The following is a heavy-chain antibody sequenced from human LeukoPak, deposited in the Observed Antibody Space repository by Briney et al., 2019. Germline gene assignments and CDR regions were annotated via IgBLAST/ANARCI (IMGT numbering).Heavy chain of an antibody. CDR3: ARCAHPQWPPMQY. D-gene: IGHD6-19*01. CDR2: INDSGSP. Sequence: SETLSLTCAVYGGSFSGYHWTWIRQPPGKGLDWIGEINDSGSPIYNPSLRNRVTISVDMSKNQFSVNLTSVTAADTGVYYCARCAHPQWPPMQYWGQGSLVTVSS. J-gene: IGHJ4*02. V-gene: IGHV4-34*01. CDR1: GGSFSGYH.